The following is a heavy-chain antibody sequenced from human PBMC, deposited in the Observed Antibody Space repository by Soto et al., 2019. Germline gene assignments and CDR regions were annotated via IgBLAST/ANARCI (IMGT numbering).Heavy chain of an antibody. CDR1: GGSISSSNYY. Sequence: QLQLQESGPGLVKPSETLSLTCTVSGGSISSSNYYWGWIRQPPGKGLEWIGSNSGSTYYNPSLKSRVPISVDTSKNQFSLKLSSVTAADTAVYYCATQEVGGSYVYTFDPWGQGTLVTVSS. CDR2: NSGST. CDR3: ATQEVGGSYVYTFDP. J-gene: IGHJ5*02. D-gene: IGHD1-26*01. V-gene: IGHV4-39*01.